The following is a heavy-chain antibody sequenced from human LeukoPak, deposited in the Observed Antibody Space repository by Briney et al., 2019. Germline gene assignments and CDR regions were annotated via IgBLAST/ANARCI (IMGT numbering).Heavy chain of an antibody. V-gene: IGHV3-7*01. CDR3: ARDPSHGALDY. Sequence: GGSLRLSCAASGFTFRIYWMSWVRQTPGKGLEWVANINQDGNEKYYVDSVEGRFTISRDNAENSLCLQMNNLRAEDAALYYCARDPSHGALDYWGQGTLVTLSS. D-gene: IGHD3-10*01. CDR2: INQDGNEK. J-gene: IGHJ4*02. CDR1: GFTFRIYW.